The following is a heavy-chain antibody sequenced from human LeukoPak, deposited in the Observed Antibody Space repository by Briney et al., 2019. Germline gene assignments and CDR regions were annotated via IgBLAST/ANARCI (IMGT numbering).Heavy chain of an antibody. CDR2: IRGSGDST. CDR1: GFTFSTYA. Sequence: GGSLRLSFAASGFTFSTYAMSWVRRAPGKGLEWVSGIRGSGDSTYYADSVKGRFTISRDNSKNTLYLQMNSLRAEDTAVYYCAKGHTDSEWLYFDSWGQGSLVTVSS. D-gene: IGHD5-12*01. CDR3: AKGHTDSEWLYFDS. J-gene: IGHJ4*02. V-gene: IGHV3-23*01.